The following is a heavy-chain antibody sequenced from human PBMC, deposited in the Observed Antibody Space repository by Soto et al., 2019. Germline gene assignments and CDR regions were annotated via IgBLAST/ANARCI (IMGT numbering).Heavy chain of an antibody. D-gene: IGHD3-3*01. V-gene: IGHV3-30-3*01. Sequence: GGSLRLSCAASGFTFSSYSMHWVRQAPGKGLEWVAVISYDGSNKYYADSVKGRFTISRDNSKNTLSLQMDSLRAEDTAVYYCARSSMQRFLEWSRPIDYWGQGTLVTVSS. CDR2: ISYDGSNK. J-gene: IGHJ4*02. CDR1: GFTFSSYS. CDR3: ARSSMQRFLEWSRPIDY.